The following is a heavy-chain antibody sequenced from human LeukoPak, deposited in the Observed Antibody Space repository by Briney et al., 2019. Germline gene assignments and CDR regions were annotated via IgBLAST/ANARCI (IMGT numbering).Heavy chain of an antibody. CDR3: ARRFCTDASCYGGDDY. CDR2: ISAGGGTT. J-gene: IGHJ4*02. Sequence: GGSLRLSCAASGFTFSNAWMSWVRQAPGKGLEWVSTISAGGGTTYYADSVKGRFTISRDNSKSTLYLQMNSLRAEDTAVYYCARRFCTDASCYGGDDYWGQGTLVTVSS. CDR1: GFTFSNAW. D-gene: IGHD2-15*01. V-gene: IGHV3-23*01.